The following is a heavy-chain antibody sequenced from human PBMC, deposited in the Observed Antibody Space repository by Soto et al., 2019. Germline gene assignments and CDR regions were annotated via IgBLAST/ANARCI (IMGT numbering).Heavy chain of an antibody. CDR1: GFTFSSYW. CDR3: AREGGLDAFDI. J-gene: IGHJ3*02. V-gene: IGHV3-7*03. Sequence: GESLKISCAASGFTFSSYWMSWVRQAPGKGLEWVANIKQDGSEKYYVDSVKGRFTISRDNAKNSLYLQMNSLRAEDTAVYYCAREGGLDAFDIWGQGTMVTVSS. CDR2: IKQDGSEK.